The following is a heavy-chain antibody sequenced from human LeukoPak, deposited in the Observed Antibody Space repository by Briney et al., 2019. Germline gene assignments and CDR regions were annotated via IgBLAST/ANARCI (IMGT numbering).Heavy chain of an antibody. CDR1: AYSISSGYY. Sequence: SETLSLTCAVSAYSISSGYYWGWIRQPPGKGLEWIGSIYHSGSTYYNPSLKSRVTISVDTSKNQFSLKLSSVTAADTAMYYCARGYFDWLNWFDPWGQGTLVTVSS. V-gene: IGHV4-38-2*01. CDR2: IYHSGST. D-gene: IGHD3-9*01. CDR3: ARGYFDWLNWFDP. J-gene: IGHJ5*02.